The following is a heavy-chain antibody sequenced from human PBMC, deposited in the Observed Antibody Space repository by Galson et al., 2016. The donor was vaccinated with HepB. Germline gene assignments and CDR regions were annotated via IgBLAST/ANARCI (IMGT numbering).Heavy chain of an antibody. CDR1: GYTFSAYG. D-gene: IGHD2-8*01. CDR2: ISVANGND. Sequence: SVKVSCKASGYTFSAYGINWVRQAPGQGPEWMGRISVANGNDVYAQSLQGRVTMTTATSTNTAYMEFRSLTSDDTAVYFCARGAFCTICHCSGQHSDYNKGMDFWGQWTTVIVSS. V-gene: IGHV1-18*01. J-gene: IGHJ6*02. CDR3: ARGAFCTICHCSGQHSDYNKGMDF.